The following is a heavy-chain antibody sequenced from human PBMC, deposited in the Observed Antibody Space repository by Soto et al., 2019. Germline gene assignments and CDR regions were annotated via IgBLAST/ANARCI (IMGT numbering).Heavy chain of an antibody. Sequence: GPTLVHPTETLTLTRTVSGFSLRNARMRVSSIRQPPGKSLEWLAHIFSNYEKSYRPSLKSRRTISKDPSKSQVVLTKTNMDPVDTATYYCALDRVDILTGYYMAFDIWGQGTMVTVSS. CDR2: IFSNYEK. CDR1: GFSLRNARMR. J-gene: IGHJ3*02. D-gene: IGHD3-9*01. V-gene: IGHV2-26*01. CDR3: ALDRVDILTGYYMAFDI.